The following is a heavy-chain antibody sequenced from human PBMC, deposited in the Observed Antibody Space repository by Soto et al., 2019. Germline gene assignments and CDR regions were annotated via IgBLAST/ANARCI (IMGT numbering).Heavy chain of an antibody. CDR3: VRAAGYSGNDYVYYYGMDV. D-gene: IGHD5-12*01. V-gene: IGHV3-33*01. CDR1: GFTFSSYG. J-gene: IGHJ6*02. CDR2: VWYDGGNK. Sequence: QVQLVESGGGVVQPGRSLRLSCAASGFTFSSYGMHWVRQAPGKGREWVALVWYDGGNKYYADSVKGRFTISRDNSKNTLYLQMNSLRDEDTAVYYCVRAAGYSGNDYVYYYGMDVWGQGTTVTVSS.